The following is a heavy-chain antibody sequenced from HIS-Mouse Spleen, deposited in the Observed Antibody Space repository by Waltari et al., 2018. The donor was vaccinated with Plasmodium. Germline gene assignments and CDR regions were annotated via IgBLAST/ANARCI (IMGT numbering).Heavy chain of an antibody. CDR1: GGSFSGYY. D-gene: IGHD6-6*01. CDR3: ARVRPGYYFDY. V-gene: IGHV4-34*01. J-gene: IGHJ4*02. Sequence: QVQLQQWGAGLLKPSETLSLTCAVYGGSFSGYYWSWIRQPPGKGLEWIGEINHSGSTNYNPSRKSRGTISGDTSKNQFSLKLSSVTAADTAVYYCARVRPGYYFDYWGQGTLVTVSS. CDR2: INHSGST.